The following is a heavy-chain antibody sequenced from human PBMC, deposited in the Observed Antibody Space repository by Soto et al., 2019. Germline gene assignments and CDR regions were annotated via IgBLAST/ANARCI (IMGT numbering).Heavy chain of an antibody. CDR2: INHSGST. V-gene: IGHV4-34*01. Sequence: SETLALTCAVXGGSFSGYYWTWIRQPPGTGLEWIGEINHSGSTNYNPSLKSRVTISVDTSKNQFSLKLTSVTAADTAVYYCAREKITGLFDYWGQGTLVTVSS. D-gene: IGHD2-8*02. J-gene: IGHJ4*02. CDR1: GGSFSGYY. CDR3: AREKITGLFDY.